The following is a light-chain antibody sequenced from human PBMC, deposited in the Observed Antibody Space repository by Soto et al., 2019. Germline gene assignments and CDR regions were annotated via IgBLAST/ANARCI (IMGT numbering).Light chain of an antibody. Sequence: QSALTQPASVSGSPGQSIIISCTGSSSDVGRYDYVSWYQQHPGKAPKLIIYDVTERPAGVPDRFSGSKSGNTASLTISGLQAEDEADYSCCSFAGSFSYVFGGGTKVTV. J-gene: IGLJ1*01. CDR3: CSFAGSFSYV. V-gene: IGLV2-11*01. CDR1: SSDVGRYDY. CDR2: DVT.